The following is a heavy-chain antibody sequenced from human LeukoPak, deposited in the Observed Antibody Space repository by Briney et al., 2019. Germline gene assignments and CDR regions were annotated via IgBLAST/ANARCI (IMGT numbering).Heavy chain of an antibody. D-gene: IGHD4-23*01. J-gene: IGHJ4*02. Sequence: GGSLSLSCAVSGFNASDNYMSWVRQAPGKGLEWVSLIYSGETTLYADSVKGRFTISRDISKNTLYLQMNSLGAEDTAMYYCARRAGGYSHPYDYWGQGILVTVSS. CDR2: IYSGETT. V-gene: IGHV3-53*01. CDR1: GFNASDNY. CDR3: ARRAGGYSHPYDY.